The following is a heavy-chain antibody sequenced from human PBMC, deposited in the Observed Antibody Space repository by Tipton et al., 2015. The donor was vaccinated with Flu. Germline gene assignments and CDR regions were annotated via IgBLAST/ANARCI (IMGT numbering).Heavy chain of an antibody. CDR1: GYTFATYG. CDR3: ARPGGPAAINPFSYFDY. Sequence: QLVQSGAEVKKPGASVKVSCKASGYTFATYGITWVRQAPGQGLEWMGWSSADNVNTNYAQNLQDRVTMTTDTSTNTAYMELRSLRSDDTAVYYCARPGGPAAINPFSYFDYWGQGTLVTVSS. D-gene: IGHD2-2*01. V-gene: IGHV1-18*04. CDR2: SSADNVNT. J-gene: IGHJ4*02.